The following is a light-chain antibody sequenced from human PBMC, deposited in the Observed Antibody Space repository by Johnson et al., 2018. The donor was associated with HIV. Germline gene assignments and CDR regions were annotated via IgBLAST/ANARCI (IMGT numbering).Light chain of an antibody. CDR2: DNN. CDR1: NSNIGTNY. J-gene: IGLJ1*01. Sequence: QSVLTQPPSVSAAPGQKVTISCSGTNSNIGTNYVSWYQQLPGTAPKLLIYDNNKRPSGIPDRFSGSKSGASATLGITGLQTGDEADYYCGTWDSSLSAGVFGTGTTVTVL. V-gene: IGLV1-51*01. CDR3: GTWDSSLSAGV.